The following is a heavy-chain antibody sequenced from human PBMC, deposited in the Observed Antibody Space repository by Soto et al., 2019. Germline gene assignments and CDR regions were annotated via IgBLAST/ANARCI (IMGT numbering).Heavy chain of an antibody. CDR1: GITLSNYA. D-gene: IGHD3-10*01. CDR3: AKGGITLVRGSFDY. V-gene: IGHV3-23*01. CDR2: ISGSGSNT. J-gene: IGHJ4*02. Sequence: GGSLRLSCAVSGITLSNYAMSWVRQAPGKGLEWVSAISGSGSNTYYIDSVKGRFTISRDKSKTTLFLQMNNLRAEDTAVYYCAKGGITLVRGSFDYWGQGALVTVSS.